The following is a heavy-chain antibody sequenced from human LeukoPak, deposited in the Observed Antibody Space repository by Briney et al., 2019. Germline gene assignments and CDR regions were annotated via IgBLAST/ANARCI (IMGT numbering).Heavy chain of an antibody. CDR1: GYTFTSYG. CDR2: ISAYNGNT. Sequence: RASVKVSCKASGYTFTSYGISWVRQAPGQGLEWMGWISAYNGNTNYAQKLQGRVTMTTDTSTSTAYMELRSLRSDDTAVYYCARDSPQLLLCRNDYWGQGTLVTVSS. D-gene: IGHD3-10*02. J-gene: IGHJ4*02. V-gene: IGHV1-18*01. CDR3: ARDSPQLLLCRNDY.